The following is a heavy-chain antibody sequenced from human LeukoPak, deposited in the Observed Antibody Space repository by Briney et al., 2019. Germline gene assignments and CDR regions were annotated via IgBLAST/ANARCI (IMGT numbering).Heavy chain of an antibody. D-gene: IGHD3-9*01. CDR1: GGSMRSNSFY. Sequence: SETLSLTCTVSGGSMRSNSFYWGWIRQPPGKGLEWIGNINYGGHTYYNPSVKSRVTLSVDVSKNQFSLNLTSVTAADTALYFCARTHFDSLGWFDPWGQGIQVIVSS. V-gene: IGHV4-39*07. J-gene: IGHJ5*02. CDR2: INYGGHT. CDR3: ARTHFDSLGWFDP.